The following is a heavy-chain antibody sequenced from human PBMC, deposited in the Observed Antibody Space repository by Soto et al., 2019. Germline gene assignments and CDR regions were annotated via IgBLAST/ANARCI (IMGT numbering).Heavy chain of an antibody. CDR1: GCPFSDYY. D-gene: IGHD2-15*01. CDR3: GKYLEKAATQTNYFDP. V-gene: IGHV3-11*01. CDR2: ISYSGRTI. Sequence: GTLFPSGLASGCPFSDYYITWIRQAPGKGLEWLSYISYSGRTINYADSVKVRFTISRDNAKNSLYLQMNSLRAEDTAVYYCGKYLEKAATQTNYFDPWGQGTLVTVSS. J-gene: IGHJ5*02.